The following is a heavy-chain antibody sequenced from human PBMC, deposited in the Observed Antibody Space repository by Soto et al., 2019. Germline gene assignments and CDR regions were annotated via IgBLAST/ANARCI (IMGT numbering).Heavy chain of an antibody. CDR1: GGSISSGGYY. Sequence: PSETLSLTCTVSGGSISSGGYYWSWIRQHPGKGLEWIGYIYYSGSTYYNPSLKSRVTISVDTSKNRFSLKLSSVTAADTAVYYCARDYCSSTSCQKVNWFDPWGQGTLVTVSS. CDR3: ARDYCSSTSCQKVNWFDP. V-gene: IGHV4-31*03. CDR2: IYYSGST. J-gene: IGHJ5*02. D-gene: IGHD2-2*01.